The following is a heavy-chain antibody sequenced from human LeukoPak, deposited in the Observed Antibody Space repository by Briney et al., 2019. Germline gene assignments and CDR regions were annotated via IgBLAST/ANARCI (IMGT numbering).Heavy chain of an antibody. CDR1: GYRFTSYW. Sequence: GESLKFSCKASGYRFTSYWIGWVRQMPGKGLEWMGIIFPDDSDTRYSPSFQGQVTISADKSINTAYLQWSSLKASDTAMYYCARHGSIGARQNWFDPWGQGTRVTVSS. CDR2: IFPDDSDT. CDR3: ARHGSIGARQNWFDP. V-gene: IGHV5-51*01. D-gene: IGHD6-6*01. J-gene: IGHJ5*02.